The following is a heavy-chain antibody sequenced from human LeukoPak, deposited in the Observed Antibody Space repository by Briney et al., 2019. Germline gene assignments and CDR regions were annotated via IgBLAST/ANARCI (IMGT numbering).Heavy chain of an antibody. Sequence: ASVKVSCKASGYTFTGYDINWVRQATGQGLEWMGWMNPYTGDTGYAQKFQGRVTMTRNASVDTAYVELSGLRSKDTAVYYCTRGSLSGSSRDYWGQGTLVTASS. CDR2: MNPYTGDT. J-gene: IGHJ4*02. CDR3: TRGSLSGSSRDY. D-gene: IGHD1-26*01. CDR1: GYTFTGYD. V-gene: IGHV1-8*01.